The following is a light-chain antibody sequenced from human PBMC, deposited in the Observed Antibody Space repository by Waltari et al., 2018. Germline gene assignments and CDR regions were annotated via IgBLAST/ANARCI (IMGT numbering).Light chain of an antibody. V-gene: IGKV1-39*01. CDR1: QTINTF. CDR3: QQTLSTPYT. CDR2: LAS. Sequence: DIQMTQSPSSVSASVGDTVTLTCRASQTINTFLNWYVQTPGKAPKLLVFLASTLKSGVSSSFRGHGSGTDFTLTITSLQPEDSATYYCQQTLSTPYTFGQGTKIQI. J-gene: IGKJ2*01.